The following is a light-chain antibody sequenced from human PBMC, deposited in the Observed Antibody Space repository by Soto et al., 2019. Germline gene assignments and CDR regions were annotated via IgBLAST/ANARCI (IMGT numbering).Light chain of an antibody. CDR3: GTWDTSLTAGV. V-gene: IGLV1-51*01. CDR2: DNN. Sequence: QSVLTQPPSVSAAPGQKVTISCSGSTSNIGSSYVSWYQQFPGTAPKLLIYDNNKRPSEIPDRFSGSKSGTSATLDITGLQTGDEADYYCGTWDTSLTAGVFGGGTKLTVL. CDR1: TSNIGSSY. J-gene: IGLJ2*01.